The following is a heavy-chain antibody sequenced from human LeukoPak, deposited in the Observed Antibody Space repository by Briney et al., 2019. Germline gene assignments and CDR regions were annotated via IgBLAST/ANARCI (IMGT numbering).Heavy chain of an antibody. D-gene: IGHD3-22*01. J-gene: IGHJ4*02. Sequence: GGSLRLSCAASGFTFSGYAMSWVRQAPGKGLVWVSRINSDGSSTSYADSVKGRFTISRDNAKNTLYLQMNSLRAEDTAVYYCARVNNYYDSSGYRIWGQGTLVTVSS. CDR2: INSDGSST. CDR3: ARVNNYYDSSGYRI. V-gene: IGHV3-74*01. CDR1: GFTFSGYA.